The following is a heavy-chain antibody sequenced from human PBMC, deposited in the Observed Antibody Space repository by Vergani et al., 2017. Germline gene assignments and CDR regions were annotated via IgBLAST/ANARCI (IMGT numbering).Heavy chain of an antibody. D-gene: IGHD3-10*01. Sequence: EVQLVESGGGVVRPGGSLRLSCAASGFTFRSYSMNWVRQAPGKGLEWVSSISSSSSYIYYADSVKGRFTISRDNAKNSLYLQMNSLRAEDTAVYYCARDFGRAMVRGDYWGQGTLVTVSS. V-gene: IGHV3-21*01. CDR3: ARDFGRAMVRGDY. J-gene: IGHJ4*02. CDR2: ISSSSSYI. CDR1: GFTFRSYS.